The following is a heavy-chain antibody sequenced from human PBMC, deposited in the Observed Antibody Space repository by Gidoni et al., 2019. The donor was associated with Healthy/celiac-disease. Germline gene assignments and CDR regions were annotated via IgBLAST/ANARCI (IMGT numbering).Heavy chain of an antibody. V-gene: IGHV3-30*18. CDR2: ISYDGSNK. Sequence: QVQLVESGGGVVQPGRSLRLSCAASGFTFSSYGMHWVRQAPGKGLELVAVISYDGSNKYYADSVKGRFTISRDNSKNTLYLQMNSLRAEDTAVYYCAKDLSDSYSYYYGMDVWGQGTTVTVSS. CDR3: AKDLSDSYSYYYGMDV. CDR1: GFTFSSYG. J-gene: IGHJ6*02. D-gene: IGHD3-16*01.